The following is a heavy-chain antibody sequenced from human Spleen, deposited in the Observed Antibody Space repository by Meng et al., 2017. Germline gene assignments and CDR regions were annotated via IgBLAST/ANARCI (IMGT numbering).Heavy chain of an antibody. CDR1: GGSINSSRYY. D-gene: IGHD3-22*01. Sequence: SETLSLTCSVSGGSINSSRYYWAWIRQPPGKGLEWIGSVYYAGSAYYNPSLKSRVTISVDTSKNQFSLKLSSVTAADTAVYYCARRPDYYDTSGYYSTYYFDYWGQGTLVTVSS. CDR2: VYYAGSA. V-gene: IGHV4-39*07. J-gene: IGHJ4*01. CDR3: ARRPDYYDTSGYYSTYYFDY.